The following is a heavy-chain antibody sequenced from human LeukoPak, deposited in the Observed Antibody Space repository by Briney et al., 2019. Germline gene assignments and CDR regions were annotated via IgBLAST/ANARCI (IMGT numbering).Heavy chain of an antibody. V-gene: IGHV4-59*11. D-gene: IGHD2-15*01. Sequence: PSETLSLTCTVSGASISRQYWTWLRQPPGKGLEWVGFINYSGTTRYNPSLQSRVTISVDTSESYFSLELTSVTAADTAVYYCARLLDNDCSGDPDTFDMWGRGTMVSVSS. CDR2: INYSGTT. CDR3: ARLLDNDCSGDPDTFDM. CDR1: GASISRQY. J-gene: IGHJ3*02.